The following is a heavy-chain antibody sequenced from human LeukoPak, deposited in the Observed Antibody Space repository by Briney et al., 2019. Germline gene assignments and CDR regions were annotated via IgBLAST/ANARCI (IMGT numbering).Heavy chain of an antibody. V-gene: IGHV1-8*01. CDR3: ARGIDSSSIAARGYYYYYYYMDV. CDR1: GYTFTSYD. CDR2: MNPNSGNT. J-gene: IGHJ6*03. D-gene: IGHD6-6*01. Sequence: ASVKVSCKASGYTFTSYDINWVRQATGQGLEWMGWMNPNSGNTGYAQKFQGRVTMTRNTSISTAYMELSSLRSEDTAVYYCARGIDSSSIAARGYYYYYYYMDVWGKGTTVTVSS.